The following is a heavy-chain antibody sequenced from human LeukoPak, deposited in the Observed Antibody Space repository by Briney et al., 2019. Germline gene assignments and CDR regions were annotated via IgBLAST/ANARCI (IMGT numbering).Heavy chain of an antibody. CDR3: ARGLSLVGATNDY. V-gene: IGHV4-34*01. CDR1: GGSFSGYY. D-gene: IGHD1-26*01. CDR2: INHSGST. J-gene: IGHJ4*02. Sequence: PSETLSLTCAVYGGSFSGYYWSWIRQPPGKGLEWIGEINHSGSTNYNPSLKSRATISVDTSKNQFSLKLSSVTAADTAVYYCARGLSLVGATNDYWGQRTLVTVSS.